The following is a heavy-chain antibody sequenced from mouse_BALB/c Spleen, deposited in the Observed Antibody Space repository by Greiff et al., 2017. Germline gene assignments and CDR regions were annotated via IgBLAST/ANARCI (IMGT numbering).Heavy chain of an antibody. J-gene: IGHJ2*01. CDR3: ARRGAWYFDY. CDR1: GYTFTSYW. Sequence: VQLQQSGAELARPGASVKLSCKASGYTFTSYWMQWVKQRPGQGLEWIGAIYPGDGDTRYTQKFKGKATLTADKSSSTAYMQLSSLASEDSAVYYCARRGAWYFDYWGQGTTLTVSS. CDR2: IYPGDGDT. V-gene: IGHV1-87*01.